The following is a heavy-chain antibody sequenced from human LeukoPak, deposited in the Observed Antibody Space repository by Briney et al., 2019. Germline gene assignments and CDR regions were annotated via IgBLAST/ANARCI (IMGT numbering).Heavy chain of an antibody. Sequence: SETLSLTCAVYGGSFSGYYWSWIRQPPGKGLEWIGEINHSGSTNYNPSPKSRVTISVDTSKNQFSLKLSSVTAADTAVYYCASHYYGSGSYKDNWFDPWGQGTLVTVSS. V-gene: IGHV4-34*01. J-gene: IGHJ5*02. CDR2: INHSGST. D-gene: IGHD3-10*01. CDR3: ASHYYGSGSYKDNWFDP. CDR1: GGSFSGYY.